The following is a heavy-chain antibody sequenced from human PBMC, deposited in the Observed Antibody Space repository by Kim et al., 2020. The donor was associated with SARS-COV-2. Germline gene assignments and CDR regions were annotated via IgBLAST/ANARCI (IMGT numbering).Heavy chain of an antibody. D-gene: IGHD3-10*01. CDR1: GGSISSYY. CDR2: IYYSGST. J-gene: IGHJ6*02. Sequence: SETLSLTCTVSGGSISSYYWSWIRQPPGKGLEWIGYIYYSGSTNYNPSLKSRVTISVDTSKNQFSLKLSSVTAADTAVYYCARDNRPPRRWFGELLGMDVWGQGTTVTVSS. CDR3: ARDNRPPRRWFGELLGMDV. V-gene: IGHV4-59*01.